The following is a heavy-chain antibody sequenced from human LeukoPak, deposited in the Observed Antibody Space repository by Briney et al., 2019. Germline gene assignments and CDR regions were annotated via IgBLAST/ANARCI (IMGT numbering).Heavy chain of an antibody. CDR1: Y. CDR2: LYSGGTT. J-gene: IGHJ4*02. CDR3: ARDIGSGNYFDY. Sequence: YWGWIRQPPGKGLEWVSVLYSGGTTYYSDSVKGRFTIARDNSKNTLYLQMNSLRAKDTAVYYCARDIGSGNYFDYWGQGTLVTVPS. V-gene: IGHV3-53*01. D-gene: IGHD1-26*01.